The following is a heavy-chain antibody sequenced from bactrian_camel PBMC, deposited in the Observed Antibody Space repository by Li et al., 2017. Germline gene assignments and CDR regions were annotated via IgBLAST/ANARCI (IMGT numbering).Heavy chain of an antibody. CDR3: ASAFPTGN. J-gene: IGHJ4*01. D-gene: IGHD1*01. Sequence: VESGGDLVQPGGSLRLSCRTSGFDFGNYGMAWIRQSPGKGLEWVSAIDGGVGRTTYYEDSVKGRFRISRDNAENTLYLQLNSMKTDDTAMHYCASAFPTGNWGQGTQVTVS. V-gene: IGHV3S40*01. CDR1: GFDFGNYG. CDR2: IDGGVGRTT.